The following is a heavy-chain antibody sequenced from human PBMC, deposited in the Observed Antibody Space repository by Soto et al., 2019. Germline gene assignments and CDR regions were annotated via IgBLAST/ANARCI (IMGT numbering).Heavy chain of an antibody. D-gene: IGHD2-21*01. J-gene: IGHJ4*02. V-gene: IGHV4-59*01. CDR1: GGSISSYY. CDR3: ARGCCGGEIYYFYV. CDR2: IYYSGST. Sequence: SETLRLTWTVSGGSISSYYWSWIRQPPGKGLEWIGYIYYSGSTNYNPSLKSRVTISVDTSKNQFSLKLSSVTAADTAVYYFARGCCGGEIYYFYVCGQGT.